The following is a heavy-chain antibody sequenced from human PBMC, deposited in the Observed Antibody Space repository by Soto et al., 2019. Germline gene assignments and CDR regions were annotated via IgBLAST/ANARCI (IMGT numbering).Heavy chain of an antibody. CDR2: ISYDGSNK. Sequence: TVGSLRLSCAASGFTFSSYAMHWVRQAPGKGLEWVAVISYDGSNKYYADSVKGRFTISRDNSKNTLYLQMNSLRAEDTAVYYCARQGVEMATIQDYWGQGTLVTVSS. CDR3: ARQGVEMATIQDY. D-gene: IGHD5-12*01. CDR1: GFTFSSYA. V-gene: IGHV3-30-3*01. J-gene: IGHJ4*02.